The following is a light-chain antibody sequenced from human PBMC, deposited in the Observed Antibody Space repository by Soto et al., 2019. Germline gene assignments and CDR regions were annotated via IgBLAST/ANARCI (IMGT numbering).Light chain of an antibody. CDR2: DVS. Sequence: QSVLTQPASVSGSPGQSIAISCTGTSSDVGGYDYVSWYQQHPGKAPKLMIYDVSNRPSGVSNRFSGSKSDNTASLTISGLQAEDEADYYCSSYTSSSTYVFGTGTKVIVL. V-gene: IGLV2-14*01. J-gene: IGLJ1*01. CDR3: SSYTSSSTYV. CDR1: SSDVGGYDY.